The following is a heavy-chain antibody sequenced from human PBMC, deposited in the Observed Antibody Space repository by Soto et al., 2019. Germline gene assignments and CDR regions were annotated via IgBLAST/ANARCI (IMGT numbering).Heavy chain of an antibody. Sequence: EAQLEESGGGLVQPGGSLRLSCAASGFTFGNYWMHWVRQAPGRGLVWVSRIHIDGSFTSYADSVKGRFTMSRDNSKKMLFLQMNSLRAEDTAVYYCARGGLSTGHYYGMDVWGQGTTVTVSS. CDR2: IHIDGSFT. CDR1: GFTFGNYW. CDR3: ARGGLSTGHYYGMDV. D-gene: IGHD4-4*01. J-gene: IGHJ6*02. V-gene: IGHV3-74*01.